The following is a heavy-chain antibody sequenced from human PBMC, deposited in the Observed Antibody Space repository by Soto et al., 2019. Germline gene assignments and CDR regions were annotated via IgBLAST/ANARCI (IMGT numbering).Heavy chain of an antibody. V-gene: IGHV1-18*04. D-gene: IGHD3-22*01. J-gene: IGHJ4*02. CDR1: GYTFTSYG. Sequence: ASVKVSCKASGYTFTSYGISWVRQAPGQGLEWMGWISAYNGNTNYAQKLQGRVTMTTDTSTSTAYMELRSLRSDDTAVYYCARETYYYDSSAYYRPFDYWGQGTLVTVSS. CDR2: ISAYNGNT. CDR3: ARETYYYDSSAYYRPFDY.